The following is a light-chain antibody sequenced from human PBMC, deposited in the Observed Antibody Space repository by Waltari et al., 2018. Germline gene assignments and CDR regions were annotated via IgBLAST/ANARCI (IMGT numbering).Light chain of an antibody. CDR1: QSVLYSSNNKNY. CDR2: WTS. J-gene: IGKJ3*01. CDR3: QQYYSTPFT. Sequence: DIVMTQSPDSLAVSLGERATLNCKSSQSVLYSSNNKNYLAWYQQKPGQPPKVLIYWTSTRESGVPDRFSGSGSGTDFTLTISSLQAEDVAVYYCQQYYSTPFTFGPGTKVDIK. V-gene: IGKV4-1*01.